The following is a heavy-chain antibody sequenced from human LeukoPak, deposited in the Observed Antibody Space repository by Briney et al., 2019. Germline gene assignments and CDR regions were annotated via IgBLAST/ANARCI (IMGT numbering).Heavy chain of an antibody. CDR2: IYPNRGGT. V-gene: IGHV1-2*02. Sequence: ASVKVSCKASGYTFTRYYMHWVRQAPGQGVEWMGWIYPNRGGTNYAEKFQGRVIMTRDTSISTAYMELSRLRSDDTAVDYCAGDGDPRYSAPYIGFDPWGQGTLVTVSS. CDR3: AGDGDPRYSAPYIGFDP. CDR1: GYTFTRYY. D-gene: IGHD2-15*01. J-gene: IGHJ5*02.